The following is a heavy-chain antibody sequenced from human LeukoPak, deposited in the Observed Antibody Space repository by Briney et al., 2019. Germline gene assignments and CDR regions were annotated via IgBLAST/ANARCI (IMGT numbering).Heavy chain of an antibody. D-gene: IGHD5-12*01. CDR2: ISSSSYI. J-gene: IGHJ4*02. V-gene: IGHV3-21*01. CDR3: ARAIVATTDFDY. CDR1: GFTFSSYS. Sequence: GGSLRLSCAASGFTFSSYSMNWVRQAPGKGLEWVSSISSSSYIYYADSVKGRFTISRDNAKNSLYLQMNSLRAEDTAVYYCARAIVATTDFDYWGQGTLVTVSS.